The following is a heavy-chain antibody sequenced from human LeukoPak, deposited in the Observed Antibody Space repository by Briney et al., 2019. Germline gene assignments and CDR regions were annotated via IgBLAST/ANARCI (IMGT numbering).Heavy chain of an antibody. V-gene: IGHV4-39*01. CDR1: GGSISSSSYY. CDR2: IFYSGST. Sequence: SSETLSLTCTVSGGSISSSSYYWGWIRQPPGRGLEWIGNIFYSGSTYYNPSLKSRVTISVDTSKNQFSLRLSSVTAADTAVYYCASLMEIAVAGNYFDYWGQGTLVTVSS. D-gene: IGHD6-19*01. J-gene: IGHJ4*02. CDR3: ASLMEIAVAGNYFDY.